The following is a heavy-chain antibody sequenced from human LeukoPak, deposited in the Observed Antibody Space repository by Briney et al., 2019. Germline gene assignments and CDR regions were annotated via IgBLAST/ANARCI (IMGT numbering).Heavy chain of an antibody. CDR2: ISYDGSNK. CDR1: GFTFSSYA. V-gene: IGHV3-30-3*01. J-gene: IGHJ4*02. CDR3: ARDMGYSGYEVFDY. D-gene: IGHD5-12*01. Sequence: GGSLRLSCAASGFTFSSYAMHWVRQAPGKGLEWVAVISYDGSNKYYADSVKGRFTISRDNSKNTLYLQMNSLRAEDTAVYYCARDMGYSGYEVFDYWGQGTLVTVSS.